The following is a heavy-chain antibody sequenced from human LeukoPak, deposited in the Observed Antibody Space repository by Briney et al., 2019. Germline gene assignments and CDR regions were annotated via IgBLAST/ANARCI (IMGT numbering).Heavy chain of an antibody. J-gene: IGHJ6*02. CDR1: GGSISSYY. D-gene: IGHD2-2*01. V-gene: IGHV4-59*12. CDR2: IYYSGST. CDR3: ARDARRLIVVVPAATNYYYYGMDV. Sequence: PSETLSLTCTVSGGSISSYYWSWIRQPPGKGLEWIGYIYYSGSTNYNPSLKSRVTISVDKSKNQFSLKLSSVTAADTAVYYCARDARRLIVVVPAATNYYYYGMDVWGQGTTVTVSS.